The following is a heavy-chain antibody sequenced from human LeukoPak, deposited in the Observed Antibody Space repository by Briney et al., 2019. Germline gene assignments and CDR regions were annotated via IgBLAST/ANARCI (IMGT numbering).Heavy chain of an antibody. J-gene: IGHJ4*02. Sequence: SETLSLTCAVYGGSFSGYYWSWIRQPPGKGLEWIGEINHSGSTNYNPSLKGRVTISVDTSKNQFSLKLSSVTAADTAVYYCARYYDSSGYYRDPFDYWGQGTLVTVSS. CDR3: ARYYDSSGYYRDPFDY. D-gene: IGHD3-22*01. V-gene: IGHV4-34*01. CDR1: GGSFSGYY. CDR2: INHSGST.